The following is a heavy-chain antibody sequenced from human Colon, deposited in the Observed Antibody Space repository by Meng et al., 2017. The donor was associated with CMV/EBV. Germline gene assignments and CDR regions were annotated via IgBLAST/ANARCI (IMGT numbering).Heavy chain of an antibody. CDR2: IIPIVGTA. V-gene: IGHV1-69*06. Sequence: SVKVSCKASGGTFSSYAISWVRQAPGQGLEWMGGIIPIVGTANTAQKFQGRVTFSADKVAGTAYMYLSSLTSADTALYFCVRDSGFGELYWGQGTQVTVSS. CDR3: VRDSGFGELY. CDR1: GGTFSSYA. J-gene: IGHJ4*02. D-gene: IGHD3-10*01.